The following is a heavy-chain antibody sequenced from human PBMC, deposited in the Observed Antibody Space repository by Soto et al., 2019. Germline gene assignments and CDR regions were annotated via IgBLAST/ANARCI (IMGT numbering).Heavy chain of an antibody. J-gene: IGHJ4*02. D-gene: IGHD3-22*01. Sequence: HPGGSLRLSCAASGFTLSYYWMHWVRQAPGKGLVWVSRINSDGSSATYADSVKGRFTISRDNAKNTLYMQMNSLRVEDTAVYYCTRDPGTGYYDSSGYYYDWGQGTLVTVSS. V-gene: IGHV3-74*01. CDR2: INSDGSSA. CDR1: GFTLSYYW. CDR3: TRDPGTGYYDSSGYYYD.